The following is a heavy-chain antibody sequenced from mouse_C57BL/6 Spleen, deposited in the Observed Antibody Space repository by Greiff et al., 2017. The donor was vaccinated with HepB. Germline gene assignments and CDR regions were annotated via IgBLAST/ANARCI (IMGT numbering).Heavy chain of an antibody. V-gene: IGHV1-53*01. D-gene: IGHD1-1*02. CDR3: ARGGGRGYFDV. CDR1: GCTFTSYW. CDR2: INPSNGGT. Sequence: QVQLKQPGTELVKPGASVKLSCKASGCTFTSYWMHWVKQRPGQGLEWIGNINPSNGGTNYNEKFKSKATLTVDKSSSTAYMQLSSLTSEDSAVYYCARGGGRGYFDVWGTGTTVTVSS. J-gene: IGHJ1*03.